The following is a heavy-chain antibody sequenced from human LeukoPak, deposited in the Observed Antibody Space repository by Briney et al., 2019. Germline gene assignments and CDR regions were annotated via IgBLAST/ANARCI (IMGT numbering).Heavy chain of an antibody. V-gene: IGHV1-69*13. CDR3: ARVGITMVQGVSPGYYFDY. CDR1: GGTFSSYA. CDR2: IIPIFGTA. D-gene: IGHD3-10*01. J-gene: IGHJ4*02. Sequence: ASVKVSCKASGGTFSSYAISWVRQAPGQGLEWMGGIIPIFGTANYAQKFQGRVTITADESTSTAYMELSSLRSEDTAVYYCARVGITMVQGVSPGYYFDYWGQGTLVTVSS.